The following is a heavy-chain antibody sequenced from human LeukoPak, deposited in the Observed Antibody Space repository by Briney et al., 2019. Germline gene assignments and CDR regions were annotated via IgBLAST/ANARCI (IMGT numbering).Heavy chain of an antibody. CDR3: ARDIVNGPFVIILES. CDR2: ISSGGNTQ. CDR1: GFSLSTYE. J-gene: IGHJ4*02. D-gene: IGHD2-21*01. V-gene: IGHV3-48*03. Sequence: GGSLRLPCAASGFSLSTYEMNWIRQVPGKGLEWVSHISSGGNTQYYADSVGGRFTMSRDNAKNSLDLQMNSLRTEDTAIYYCARDIVNGPFVIILESWGQGALVTVSS.